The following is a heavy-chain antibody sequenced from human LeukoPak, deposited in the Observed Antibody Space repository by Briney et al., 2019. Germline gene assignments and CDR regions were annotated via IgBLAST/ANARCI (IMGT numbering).Heavy chain of an antibody. J-gene: IGHJ4*02. CDR1: GFTVSSNY. Sequence: GGSLRLSCAASGFTVSSNYMSWVRQAPGKGLEWVSVIYSGGSTYYADSVKGRFTISRDNCKNTLYLQMNSLRAEDTAVYYCASTFYGDSPPYWGQGTLVTVSS. CDR2: IYSGGST. CDR3: ASTFYGDSPPY. V-gene: IGHV3-66*01. D-gene: IGHD4-17*01.